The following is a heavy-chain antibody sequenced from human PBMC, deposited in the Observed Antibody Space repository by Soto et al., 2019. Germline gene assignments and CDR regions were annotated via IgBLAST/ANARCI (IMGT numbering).Heavy chain of an antibody. D-gene: IGHD3-10*01. CDR1: GGSFSGYY. Sequence: QVQLQQWGAGLLKPSETLSLTCAVYGGSFSGYYWSWIRQPPGKGLEWIGEINHSGSTNYNPSLKSRVTISVDTSKNQCSLKLSSVTAADTAVYYCARARPVLLWFGGGDWFDPWGQGTLVTVSS. CDR2: INHSGST. J-gene: IGHJ5*02. CDR3: ARARPVLLWFGGGDWFDP. V-gene: IGHV4-34*01.